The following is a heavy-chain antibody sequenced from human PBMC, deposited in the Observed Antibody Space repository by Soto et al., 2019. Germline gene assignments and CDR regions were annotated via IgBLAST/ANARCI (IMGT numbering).Heavy chain of an antibody. J-gene: IGHJ6*02. V-gene: IGHV1-69*02. CDR2: IIPIVGIA. CDR1: GGTFSSYT. Sequence: QVQLVQSGAEVKKPGSSVKVSCKASGGTFSSYTISWVRQAPGQGLEWMGRIIPIVGIANNAQKFQGRVTNTADKSTSTAYMELSSLRSEDTAVYYCARGGDGYKLYYYGMDVWGQGTTVTVSS. CDR3: ARGGDGYKLYYYGMDV. D-gene: IGHD1-1*01.